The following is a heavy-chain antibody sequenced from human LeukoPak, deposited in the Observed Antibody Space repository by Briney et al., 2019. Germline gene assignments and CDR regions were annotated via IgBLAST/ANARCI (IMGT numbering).Heavy chain of an antibody. J-gene: IGHJ4*02. D-gene: IGHD3-10*01. V-gene: IGHV4-59*01. CDR1: GGSISSYY. CDR2: IYYSGST. Sequence: PSETLSLTCTVSGGSISSYYWSWIRQPPGKGLEWIGYIYYSGSTNYNPSLKSRVTISVDTSKNQFSLKLSSVTAADTAVYYCARGIWSGSGSYYNYWGQGTLATVSS. CDR3: ARGIWSGSGSYYNY.